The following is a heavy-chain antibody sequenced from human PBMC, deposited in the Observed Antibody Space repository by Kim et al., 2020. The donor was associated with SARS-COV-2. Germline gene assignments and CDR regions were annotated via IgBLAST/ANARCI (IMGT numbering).Heavy chain of an antibody. CDR2: ISWNSGSI. V-gene: IGHV3-9*01. CDR1: GFTFDDYA. CDR3: AKDWLRGSGSSFDY. Sequence: GGSLRLSCAASGFTFDDYAMHWVRQAPGKGLEWVSGISWNSGSIGYADSVKGRFTISRDNAKNSLYLQMNSLRAEDTALYYCAKDWLRGSGSSFDYWGQGTLVTVSS. D-gene: IGHD3-10*01. J-gene: IGHJ4*02.